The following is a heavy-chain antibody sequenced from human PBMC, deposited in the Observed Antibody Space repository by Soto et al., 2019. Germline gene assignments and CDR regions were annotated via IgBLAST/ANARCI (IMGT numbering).Heavy chain of an antibody. V-gene: IGHV3-11*03. Sequence: GGSLRLPCAASGFTFSDYYMSWIRQSPGKGLEWVSYISSSSSYTNYADSVKGRFTISRDNAKNSLYLQMNSLRAEDTAVYYCARLLYYDSSGYSYNWFDPWGQGTLVTVSS. D-gene: IGHD3-22*01. CDR3: ARLLYYDSSGYSYNWFDP. CDR1: GFTFSDYY. CDR2: ISSSSSYT. J-gene: IGHJ5*02.